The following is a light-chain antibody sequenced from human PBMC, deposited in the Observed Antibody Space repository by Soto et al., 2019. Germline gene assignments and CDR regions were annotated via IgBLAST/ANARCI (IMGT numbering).Light chain of an antibody. CDR2: KAS. V-gene: IGKV1-5*03. J-gene: IGKJ1*01. CDR1: QSISSW. Sequence: DIQMTQSPSTLSASLGDRVTITCRASQSISSWLAWYQQKPGKAPKLLIYKASSLESGVPSRFSGSGSGTEFTLTISSLQPDDFATYFCQQGYRIFQTFGQGSKVDI. CDR3: QQGYRIFQT.